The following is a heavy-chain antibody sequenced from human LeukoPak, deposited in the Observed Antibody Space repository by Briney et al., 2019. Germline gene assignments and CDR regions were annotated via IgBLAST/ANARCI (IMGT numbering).Heavy chain of an antibody. CDR2: IYSGGST. D-gene: IGHD3-22*01. Sequence: GGSLRLSCAASGFTASSNYMSWVRQAPGKGLEWVSVIYSGGSTYCADSAKGSFTISRDNSKNTVYLQMNSLRAEDTAVYYCARRHYYDSSGYFLWAFDIWGQGTMVTVSS. CDR3: ARRHYYDSSGYFLWAFDI. J-gene: IGHJ3*02. V-gene: IGHV3-66*01. CDR1: GFTASSNY.